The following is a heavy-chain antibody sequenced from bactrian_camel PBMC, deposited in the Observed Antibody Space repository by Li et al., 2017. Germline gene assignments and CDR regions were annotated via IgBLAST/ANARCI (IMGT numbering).Heavy chain of an antibody. CDR1: RLTATRTC. CDR2: HYSATGGT. Sequence: VQLVESGGGSVEAGGSLRLSCAASRLTATRTCMGWFRQAPGKDRETVAVHYSATGGTYYADSVKGRFTISRDNAKDTLYLQMNSLKIEDTAVYYCALGSSRQATMTARGKGTQVTVS. D-gene: IGHD3*01. J-gene: IGHJ4*01. V-gene: IGHV3S1*01.